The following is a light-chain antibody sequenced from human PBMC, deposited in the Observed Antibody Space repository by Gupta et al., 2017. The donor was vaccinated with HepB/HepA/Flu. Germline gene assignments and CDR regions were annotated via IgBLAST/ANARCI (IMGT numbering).Light chain of an antibody. Sequence: DIQMPQSPSSLSASVGDRVTITCRASQSISSYLNGYQQKPGKAPKLLIYAASSLQSGVPSRFSGSGSGTDFTLTISSLQPEDFATYYCQQSYSTPRTFGQGTKVEIK. J-gene: IGKJ1*01. CDR2: AAS. V-gene: IGKV1-39*01. CDR1: QSISSY. CDR3: QQSYSTPRT.